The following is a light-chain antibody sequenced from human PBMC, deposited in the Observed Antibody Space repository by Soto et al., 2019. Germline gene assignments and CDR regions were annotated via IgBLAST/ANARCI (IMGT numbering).Light chain of an antibody. CDR2: DAS. J-gene: IGKJ1*01. V-gene: IGKV1-5*01. CDR1: QGISTW. CDR3: QQYSSYSRT. Sequence: DIQMTQSLYTLSASVGDRVTITCRASQGISTWLAWYQQKPGTAPKLLIYDASSLESGVPSRFSGSGSGTEFTLTISSLQPDDYATYYCQQYSSYSRTFGQGTKVEIK.